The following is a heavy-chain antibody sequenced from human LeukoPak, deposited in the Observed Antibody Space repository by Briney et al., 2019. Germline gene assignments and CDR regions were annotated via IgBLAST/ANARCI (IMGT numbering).Heavy chain of an antibody. V-gene: IGHV4-59*01. CDR2: IYYSGST. CDR1: GGSISSYY. Sequence: SETLSLTCTVSGGSISSYYWSWIRQPPGKGLEWIGYIYYSGSTNYNPSLESRVTISVDTSKNQFSLKLCSVTAADTAVYYCARAESFRESFLDYWGQGTLVTVSS. D-gene: IGHD1-26*01. CDR3: ARAESFRESFLDY. J-gene: IGHJ4*02.